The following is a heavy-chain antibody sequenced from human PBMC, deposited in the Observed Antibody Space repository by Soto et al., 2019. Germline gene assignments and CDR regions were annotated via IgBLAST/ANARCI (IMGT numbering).Heavy chain of an antibody. J-gene: IGHJ4*02. Sequence: EEQLVESGGGLVQPGGSLRLSCAVSGFSFRSDWMNWVRQAPGKGLEWVAHTNQDGSEKYYVDSVKGRFTIFRDNAKNSLYLPMNSLRAEDTAVYYCSGGVGDAFWGQGTLVTVSS. D-gene: IGHD1-26*01. CDR1: GFSFRSDW. V-gene: IGHV3-7*04. CDR3: SGGVGDAF. CDR2: TNQDGSEK.